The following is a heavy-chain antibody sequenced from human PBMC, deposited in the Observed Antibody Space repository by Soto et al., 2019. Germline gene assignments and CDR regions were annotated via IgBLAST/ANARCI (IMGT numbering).Heavy chain of an antibody. V-gene: IGHV3-30*18. J-gene: IGHJ4*02. Sequence: QVQLVESGGGVVQPGRSLRLSCAASGFTFSSYGMHWVRQAPGKGLEWVAVISYDGSNKYYADSVKGRFTISRDNSKNTLYLQMYSLRAEDTALYYCAKVNLPLTYDYLWGSYRFLPDYWGQGTLVTVSS. CDR1: GFTFSSYG. CDR3: AKVNLPLTYDYLWGSYRFLPDY. CDR2: ISYDGSNK. D-gene: IGHD3-16*02.